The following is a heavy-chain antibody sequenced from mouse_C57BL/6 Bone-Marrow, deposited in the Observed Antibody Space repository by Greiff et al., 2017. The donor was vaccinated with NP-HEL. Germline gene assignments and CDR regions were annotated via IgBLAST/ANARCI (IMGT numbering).Heavy chain of an antibody. V-gene: IGHV1-69*01. J-gene: IGHJ4*01. D-gene: IGHD1-1*01. CDR3: APYYGSSYGYAMDY. CDR2: IDPSDSYT. CDR1: GYTFTSYW. Sequence: QVQLQQPGAELVMPGASVKLSCKASGYTFTSYWMHWVKQRPGQGLEWIGEIDPSDSYTNYNQKFKGKSTLTVDKSSSTAYMQLSSLTSEDSAVYYCAPYYGSSYGYAMDYWGQGTSVTVSS.